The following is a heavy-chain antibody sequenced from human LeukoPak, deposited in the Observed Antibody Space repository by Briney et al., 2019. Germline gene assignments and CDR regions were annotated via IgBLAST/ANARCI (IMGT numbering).Heavy chain of an antibody. CDR2: IKQDGSEK. CDR3: ARAAGGTSRDY. Sequence: GGSLRLSCAASGSTFSNYWMSWVRQAPGKGLEWVANIKQDGSEKYYVDSVKGRFTISRDNAKNSLYLQMNSLRDDDTAVYYCARAAGGTSRDYWGQGTLVTVSS. D-gene: IGHD1-26*01. CDR1: GSTFSNYW. V-gene: IGHV3-7*01. J-gene: IGHJ4*02.